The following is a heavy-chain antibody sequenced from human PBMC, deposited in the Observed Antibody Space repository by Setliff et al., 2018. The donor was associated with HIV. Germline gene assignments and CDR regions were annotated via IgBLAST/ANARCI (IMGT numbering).Heavy chain of an antibody. Sequence: ASVKVSCKVYGYTLSELSIHWVRQAPGKGLEWMGYFDPQDGETVYAQKFQGRVTLTEDTSSSIGYMEVRSLRSDDTAVFYCAREGPYGDYFDYWGQGTLVTVSS. CDR2: FDPQDGET. J-gene: IGHJ4*02. CDR3: AREGPYGDYFDY. V-gene: IGHV1-24*01. D-gene: IGHD4-17*01. CDR1: GYTLSELS.